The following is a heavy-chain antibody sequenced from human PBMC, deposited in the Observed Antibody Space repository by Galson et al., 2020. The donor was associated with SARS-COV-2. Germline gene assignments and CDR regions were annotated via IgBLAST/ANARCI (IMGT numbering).Heavy chain of an antibody. CDR2: IYYSGST. CDR3: ARGYDSSGYYYRGTYFDY. J-gene: IGHJ4*02. V-gene: IGHV4-31*03. CDR1: GGSISSGGYY. Sequence: SETLSLTCTVSGGSISSGGYYWSWIRQHPGKGLEWIGYIYYSGSTYYNPSLKSRVTISVDTSKNQFSLKLSSVTAADTAVYYCARGYDSSGYYYRGTYFDYWGQGTLVTVSS. D-gene: IGHD3-22*01.